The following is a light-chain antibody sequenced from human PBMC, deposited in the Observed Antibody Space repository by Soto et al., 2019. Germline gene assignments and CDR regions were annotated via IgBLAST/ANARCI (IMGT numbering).Light chain of an antibody. V-gene: IGKV3-11*01. Sequence: IVLTQSPATLSLSPGERATLSCGASQSVSSSYLAWYQLRPGLAPRLLIYDASNRVTGISARFSGSGSGTDFTLTISSLEPEDFAVYYCQQRTSWPLTFGGGTKVDIK. CDR1: QSVSSSY. J-gene: IGKJ4*01. CDR3: QQRTSWPLT. CDR2: DAS.